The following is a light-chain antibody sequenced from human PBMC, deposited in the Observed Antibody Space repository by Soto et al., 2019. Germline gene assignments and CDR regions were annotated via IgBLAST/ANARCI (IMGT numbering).Light chain of an antibody. CDR3: AAWDDSLKGVI. CDR2: TNI. V-gene: IGLV1-44*01. J-gene: IGLJ2*01. CDR1: SSNIGSNT. Sequence: QSVLTQPPSASGTPGQRVTISCSGSSSNIGSNTVNWYQQLPGTAPKLLIYTNIQRPSGVPDRFSGSKSGTSASLAISGLQSKDEADYYCAAWDDSLKGVIFGGGTKVTVL.